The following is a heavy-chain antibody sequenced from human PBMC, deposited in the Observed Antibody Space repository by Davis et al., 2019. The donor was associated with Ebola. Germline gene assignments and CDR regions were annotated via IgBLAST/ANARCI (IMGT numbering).Heavy chain of an antibody. J-gene: IGHJ4*02. CDR1: GFTFSDYY. Sequence: PGGSLRLSCAASGFTFSDYYMSWMRQAPGKGLEWVSYISSSSSYTNYADSVKGRFTISRDNAKNSLYLQMNSLRAEDTAVYYCAKSAMAFSIDYWGQGTLVTVSS. V-gene: IGHV3-11*06. D-gene: IGHD5-18*01. CDR2: ISSSSSYT. CDR3: AKSAMAFSIDY.